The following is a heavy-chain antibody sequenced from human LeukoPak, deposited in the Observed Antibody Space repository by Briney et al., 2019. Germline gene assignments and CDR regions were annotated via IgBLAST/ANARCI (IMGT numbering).Heavy chain of an antibody. CDR2: ISSSGSTI. CDR3: AKGSVRVVIVVVVAAMGAFDI. CDR1: GFTFSSYE. V-gene: IGHV3-48*03. J-gene: IGHJ3*02. D-gene: IGHD2-15*01. Sequence: PGGSLRLSCAASGFTFSSYEMNWVRQAPGKGLEWVSYISSSGSTIYYADSVKGRFTISRDNSKNTLYLQMNSLRAEDTAVYYCAKGSVRVVIVVVVAAMGAFDIWGQGTMVTVSS.